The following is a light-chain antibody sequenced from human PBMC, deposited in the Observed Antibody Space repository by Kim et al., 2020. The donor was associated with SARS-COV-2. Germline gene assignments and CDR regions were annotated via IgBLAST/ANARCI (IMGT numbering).Light chain of an antibody. CDR1: RTDVVGYNY. CDR3: SSYTTISTWV. J-gene: IGLJ3*02. CDR2: DVN. Sequence: LTQPASVSGSPGQSITISCTGTRTDVVGYNYVSWYQQHPGKAPKIMIYDVNKRPSGVSNRFSGSKSGNTASLTISGLQAEDEADYYCSSYTTISTWVFGGGTQLTVL. V-gene: IGLV2-14*03.